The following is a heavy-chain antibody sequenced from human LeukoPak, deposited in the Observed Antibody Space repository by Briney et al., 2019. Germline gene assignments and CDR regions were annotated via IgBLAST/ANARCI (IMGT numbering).Heavy chain of an antibody. V-gene: IGHV4-4*07. CDR3: ARPQSSLGYFDS. Sequence: SETLSLTCTVSGGSLSTYHWIWIRQPAGKGLEWIGRIYPSGITNYNPSLRSRVTMSVDTSKNQFSLRLTSVTAADTAVYYCARPQSSLGYFDSWGQGILVTVSS. CDR2: IYPSGIT. CDR1: GGSLSTYH. J-gene: IGHJ4*02.